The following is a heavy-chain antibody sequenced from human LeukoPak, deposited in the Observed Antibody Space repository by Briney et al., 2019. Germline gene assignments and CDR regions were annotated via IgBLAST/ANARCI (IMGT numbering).Heavy chain of an antibody. Sequence: QPGGSLRLSCAASGFTFISYWMHWVRQAPGKGLVWVSRINSDGSTTSYAASVKGRFTISRDTATNTLYLQMNSLRAEDTAVYSCARGHYYYDSSAYYYWGQGTLVTVSS. D-gene: IGHD3-22*01. J-gene: IGHJ4*02. V-gene: IGHV3-74*01. CDR2: INSDGSTT. CDR3: ARGHYYYDSSAYYY. CDR1: GFTFISYW.